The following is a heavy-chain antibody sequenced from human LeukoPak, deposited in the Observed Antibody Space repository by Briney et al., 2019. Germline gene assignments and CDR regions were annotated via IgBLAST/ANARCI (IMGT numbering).Heavy chain of an antibody. CDR3: ARDGRGTADAFDI. V-gene: IGHV1-69*01. J-gene: IGHJ3*02. CDR1: GGTFSSYA. Sequence: GSSVKVSCKASGGTFSSYAISWVRQAPGQGLEWMGGIIPIFGTANYAQKFQGRVTITADESTSTAYMELSSLRSEDTAVYYCARDGRGTADAFDIWGQGTMVTVSS. D-gene: IGHD6-13*01. CDR2: IIPIFGTA.